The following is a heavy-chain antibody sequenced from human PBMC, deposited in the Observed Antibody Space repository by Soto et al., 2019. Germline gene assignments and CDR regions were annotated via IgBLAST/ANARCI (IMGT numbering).Heavy chain of an antibody. CDR2: IYSGGST. CDR1: GFTVSSNY. D-gene: IGHD3-3*01. V-gene: IGHV3-66*01. Sequence: GGSLSLSCAASGFTVSSNYMSWVRQAPGKGLEWVSVIYSGGSTYYADSVKGRFTISRDNSKNTLYLQMNSLRAEDTAVYYCARATPRFLEWPNPVDYWGQGTLVTVSS. CDR3: ARATPRFLEWPNPVDY. J-gene: IGHJ4*02.